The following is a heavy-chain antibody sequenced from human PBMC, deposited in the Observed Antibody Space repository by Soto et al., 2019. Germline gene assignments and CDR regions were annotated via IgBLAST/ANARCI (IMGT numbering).Heavy chain of an antibody. J-gene: IGHJ4*02. V-gene: IGHV4-4*02. Sequence: SETLSLTCAVSGGSISSSNWWSWVRQPPGKGLEWIGEIYHSGSTNYNPSLKSRVTIPVDKSKNQFSLKLSSVTAADTAVYYCAREGGTTVTMFDYWGQGTLVTVSS. CDR1: GGSISSSNW. CDR3: AREGGTTVTMFDY. CDR2: IYHSGST. D-gene: IGHD4-17*01.